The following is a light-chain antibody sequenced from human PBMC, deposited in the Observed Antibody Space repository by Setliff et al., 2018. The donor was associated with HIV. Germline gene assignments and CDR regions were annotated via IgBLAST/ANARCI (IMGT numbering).Light chain of an antibody. CDR1: SSDVGGYNY. J-gene: IGLJ2*01. Sequence: QSALTQPASVSGSPGQSITISCTGTSSDVGGYNYVSWYQQHPGKAPKLIIYDVSNRPSGVSNRFSGSKSGNTASLTISGLQAEDEADYYCSSYTSSSTLEVFGGGTKVTVL. CDR2: DVS. V-gene: IGLV2-14*03. CDR3: SSYTSSSTLEV.